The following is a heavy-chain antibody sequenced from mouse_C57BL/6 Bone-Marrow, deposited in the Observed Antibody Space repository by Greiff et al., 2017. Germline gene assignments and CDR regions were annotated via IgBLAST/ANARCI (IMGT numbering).Heavy chain of an antibody. Sequence: EVQLQESGPGLVKPSQSLSLTCSVTGYSITSGYYWNWIRQFPGNKLEWMGYISYDGSNNYNPSLKNRISITRDTSKNQFFLKLNSLTTEDTATYYCARGGYYTFFDYWGQGTTLTVSS. CDR1: GYSITSGYY. V-gene: IGHV3-6*01. D-gene: IGHD2-3*01. CDR3: ARGGYYTFFDY. J-gene: IGHJ2*01. CDR2: ISYDGSN.